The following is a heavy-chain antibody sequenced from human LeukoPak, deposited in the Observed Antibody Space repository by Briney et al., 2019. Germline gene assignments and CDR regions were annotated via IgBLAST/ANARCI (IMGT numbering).Heavy chain of an antibody. J-gene: IGHJ6*02. Sequence: SQTLSLTCTVSGGSISSGGYYWSWIRQHPGKGLEWIGYIYYSGSTNYNPSLKSRVTISVDTSKNQFSLKLSSVTAADTAVYYCARASIAAGTYYYGMDVWGQGTTVTASS. CDR1: GGSISSGGYY. CDR2: IYYSGST. V-gene: IGHV4-31*03. D-gene: IGHD6-13*01. CDR3: ARASIAAGTYYYGMDV.